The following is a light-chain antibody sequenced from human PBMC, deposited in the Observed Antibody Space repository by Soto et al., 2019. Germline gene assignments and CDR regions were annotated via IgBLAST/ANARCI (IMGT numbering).Light chain of an antibody. CDR2: EVS. V-gene: IGLV2-14*01. Sequence: QSVLTQPASVSGSPGQSIAISCTGTSSDVGGYNYVSWYQQHPDKAPKVMIYEVSKRPSGVSNRFSGSKSGNTASLTISGLQAEDEADYYCSSYTNINTRACVFGTGTKLTVL. CDR3: SSYTNINTRACV. CDR1: SSDVGGYNY. J-gene: IGLJ1*01.